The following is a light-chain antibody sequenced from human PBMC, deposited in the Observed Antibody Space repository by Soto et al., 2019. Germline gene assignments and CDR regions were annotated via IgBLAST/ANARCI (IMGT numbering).Light chain of an antibody. J-gene: IGLJ3*02. V-gene: IGLV2-14*01. CDR3: SSFATTTIPV. CDR1: SSDIGGYND. Sequence: QSALTQPASVSGSPGQSITISCTGTSSDIGGYNDVSWYQQHPGKAPKLMIYDVSYRPSGVSDRFSGSKSGNTASLTISGLQAEDEADYHCSSFATTTIPVFGGGTKLTVL. CDR2: DVS.